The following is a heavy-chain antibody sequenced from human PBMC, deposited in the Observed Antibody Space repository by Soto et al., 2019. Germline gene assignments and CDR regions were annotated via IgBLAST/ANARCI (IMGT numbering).Heavy chain of an antibody. Sequence: EVQLVESGGGLVKPGGSLRLSCAASGFTFSTYIMNWVRQAPGKGLEWVSSISSSSTYIYYADSVKGRFTISRDNAKKSLYLQMNSLRAEDTAVYYCARGGYWSSTSCPLLPLDYWGQRTLVTVSS. J-gene: IGHJ4*02. CDR2: ISSSSTYI. CDR1: GFTFSTYI. CDR3: ARGGYWSSTSCPLLPLDY. D-gene: IGHD2-2*01. V-gene: IGHV3-21*01.